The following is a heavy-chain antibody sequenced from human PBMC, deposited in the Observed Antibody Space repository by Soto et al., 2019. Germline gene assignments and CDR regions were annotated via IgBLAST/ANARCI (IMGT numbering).Heavy chain of an antibody. V-gene: IGHV3-30*18. CDR3: AKDTKYSSGWFDAFDI. J-gene: IGHJ3*02. CDR1: GFTFSSYG. D-gene: IGHD6-19*01. CDR2: ISYDGSNK. Sequence: PGGSLRLSCAASGFTFSSYGMHWVRQAPGKGVEWVAVISYDGSNKYYADSVKGRFTISRDNSKNTLYLQMNSLRAEDTAVYYCAKDTKYSSGWFDAFDIWGQGTMVTVSS.